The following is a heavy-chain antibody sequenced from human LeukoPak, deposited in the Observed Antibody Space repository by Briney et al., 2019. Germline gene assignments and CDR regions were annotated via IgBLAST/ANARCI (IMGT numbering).Heavy chain of an antibody. D-gene: IGHD3-3*01. V-gene: IGHV4-59*08. J-gene: IGHJ4*02. CDR3: ARQRFLEWYFDY. CDR2: IYYSGST. CDR1: GGSIRSYY. Sequence: SETLSLTCTVSGGSIRSYYWSWIRQPPGKGLECIGYIYYSGSTNYNPSLKSRVTISVDTSKNQFSLKLSSVTAADTAVYYCARQRFLEWYFDYWGQGILVTVSS.